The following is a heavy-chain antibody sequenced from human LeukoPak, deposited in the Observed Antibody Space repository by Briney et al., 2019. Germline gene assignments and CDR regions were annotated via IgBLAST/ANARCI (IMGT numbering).Heavy chain of an antibody. Sequence: PGGSLRLSCAASGFTFSDQYMDWVRQAPGKGLEWVGRTRNKANSYSTAYAASVKDRFTISRDFSENSLYLQMSSLKTEDTAVYYCARLNRIGGTYFFDYWGQGTLVTVSS. CDR1: GFTFSDQY. CDR2: TRNKANSYST. V-gene: IGHV3-72*01. J-gene: IGHJ4*02. CDR3: ARLNRIGGTYFFDY. D-gene: IGHD1-26*01.